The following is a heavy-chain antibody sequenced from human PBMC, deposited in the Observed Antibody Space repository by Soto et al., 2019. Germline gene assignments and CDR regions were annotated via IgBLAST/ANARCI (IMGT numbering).Heavy chain of an antibody. CDR1: GGSVSSGSYY. Sequence: SETLSLTCTVSGGSVSSGSYYWSWIRQPPGKGLEWIGYIYYSGSTNYNPSLKSRVTISVDTSKNQFSLKLSSVTAADTAVYYCAREIIVAGGWFDPWGQGTLVTVSS. V-gene: IGHV4-61*01. CDR3: AREIIVAGGWFDP. D-gene: IGHD2-15*01. J-gene: IGHJ5*02. CDR2: IYYSGST.